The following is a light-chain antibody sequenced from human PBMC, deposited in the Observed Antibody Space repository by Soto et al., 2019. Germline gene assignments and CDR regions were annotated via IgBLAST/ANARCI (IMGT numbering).Light chain of an antibody. V-gene: IGKV3-11*01. CDR3: QRYNDWPLT. CDR2: DAS. J-gene: IGKJ4*01. CDR1: QSVSSY. Sequence: EIVLTQSPATLSLSPGERATLSCRASQSVSSYLAWYQQKPGQAPRLLIYDASNRATGIPARFSGSGSGTDFTLTINSLQSEDFAVYYCQRYNDWPLTFGGGTKV.